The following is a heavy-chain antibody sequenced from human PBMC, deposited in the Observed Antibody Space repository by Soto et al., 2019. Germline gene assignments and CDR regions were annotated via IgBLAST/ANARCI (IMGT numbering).Heavy chain of an antibody. CDR1: GGSISSGDYY. CDR3: AASCVACGGFNYYGMDV. CDR2: IYYSGST. V-gene: IGHV4-30-4*01. D-gene: IGHD2-21*01. Sequence: PSETLSLTCTVSGGSISSGDYYWSWIRQPPGKGLEWIGYIYYSGSTYYKPSLKSRVTISVDTSKKQLSLKLSSVTAADTAVYYCAASCVACGGFNYYGMDVWGQGTTVTVSS. J-gene: IGHJ6*02.